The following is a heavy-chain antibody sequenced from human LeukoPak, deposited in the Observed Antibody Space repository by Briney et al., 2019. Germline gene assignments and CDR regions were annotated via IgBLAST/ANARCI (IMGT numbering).Heavy chain of an antibody. J-gene: IGHJ4*02. CDR2: ISSSSSYI. V-gene: IGHV3-21*04. CDR1: GFTFSSYS. CDR3: AKDLWFGELGDFDY. Sequence: GGSLRLSCAASGFTFSSYSMNWVRQAPGKGLEWVSSISSSSSYIYYADSVKGRFTISRDNAKNSLYLQMNSLRAEDTAVYYCAKDLWFGELGDFDYWGQGTLVTVSS. D-gene: IGHD3-10*01.